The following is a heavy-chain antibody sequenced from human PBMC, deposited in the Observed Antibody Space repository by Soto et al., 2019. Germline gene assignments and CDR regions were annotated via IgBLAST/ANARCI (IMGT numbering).Heavy chain of an antibody. J-gene: IGHJ4*02. Sequence: QVQLVESGGGVVQPGRSLRLSCAASGFTFSSYAMHWVRQAPGKGLEWVAVISYDGSNKYYADSVKGRFTISRDNSKNTLYLQMNSLRAEDTAVYYCARAGAVAHLAYWGQGTLVTVSS. D-gene: IGHD6-19*01. CDR3: ARAGAVAHLAY. CDR1: GFTFSSYA. V-gene: IGHV3-30-3*01. CDR2: ISYDGSNK.